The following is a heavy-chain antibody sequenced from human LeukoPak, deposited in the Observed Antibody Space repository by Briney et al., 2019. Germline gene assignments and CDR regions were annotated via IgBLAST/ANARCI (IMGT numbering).Heavy chain of an antibody. J-gene: IGHJ4*02. D-gene: IGHD1-26*01. Sequence: GGSLRLSCAASGFTFSSYAMSWVRQAPGKGLEWVSAISGSGGSTYYADSVKGRFTISRDNSKNTLYLQMNSLRAEDTAVYYCAKDGVGARAGAREPFDYWGQGTLVTVSS. CDR3: AKDGVGARAGAREPFDY. CDR1: GFTFSSYA. V-gene: IGHV3-23*01. CDR2: ISGSGGST.